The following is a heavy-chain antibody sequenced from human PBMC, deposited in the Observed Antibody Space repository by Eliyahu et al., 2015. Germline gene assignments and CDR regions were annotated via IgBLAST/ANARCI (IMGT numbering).Heavy chain of an antibody. CDR1: GYTFTSYY. J-gene: IGHJ6*02. Sequence: QVQLVQSGAEVKKPGASVXVSCKASGYTFTSYYMHXVRQAXGQGLEWMGIINPSGGSTSYAQKFQGRVTMTRDTSTSTVYMELSSLRSEDTAVYYCARERQRRLVFLKSLYYYGMDVWGQGTTVTVSS. D-gene: IGHD2-21*02. V-gene: IGHV1-46*01. CDR2: INPSGGST. CDR3: ARERQRRLVFLKSLYYYGMDV.